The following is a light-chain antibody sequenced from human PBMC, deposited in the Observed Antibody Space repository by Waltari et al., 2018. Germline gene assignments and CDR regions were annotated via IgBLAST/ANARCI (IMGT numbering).Light chain of an antibody. CDR1: RSDIGGYDY. CDR2: DII. V-gene: IGLV2-14*03. J-gene: IGLJ2*01. Sequence: QSALTQPASVSGSPGQSITISCTGTRSDIGGYDYVSWYQQHPGKAPKLMIYDIIKRPSGVSDRFSVSKSGNTASLTISWLQAEDEADYYCSSYAPSSTVFGGGTKLTVL. CDR3: SSYAPSSTV.